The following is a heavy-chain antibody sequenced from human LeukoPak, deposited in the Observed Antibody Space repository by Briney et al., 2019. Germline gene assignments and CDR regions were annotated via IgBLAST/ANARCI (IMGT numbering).Heavy chain of an antibody. CDR3: ARDRSRRGYYDSSGYYSY. CDR1: GFTFSSYW. V-gene: IGHV3-7*01. CDR2: IKQDGSEK. D-gene: IGHD3-22*01. J-gene: IGHJ4*02. Sequence: GGSLRLSCAASGFTFSSYWMSWVRQAPGKGLEWVANIKQDGSEKYYVDSVKGRFTISRDNAKNSLYLQINGLRAEDTAVYYCARDRSRRGYYDSSGYYSYWGQGTLVTVSS.